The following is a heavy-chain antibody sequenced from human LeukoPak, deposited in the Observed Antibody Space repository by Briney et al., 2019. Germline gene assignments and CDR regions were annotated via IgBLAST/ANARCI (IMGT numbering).Heavy chain of an antibody. CDR2: INPNSGGT. CDR3: ARGSKDSSGPPTNG. CDR1: GYTFTGYY. V-gene: IGHV1-2*04. J-gene: IGHJ4*02. Sequence: ASVEVSCKASGYTFTGYYMYWVRQAPGQGLEWMGWINPNSGGTNYAQKFQGWVTMTRDTSISSAYMEVSRLRSDDTAVYYCARGSKDSSGPPTNGWGQGTLVTVSS. D-gene: IGHD3-22*01.